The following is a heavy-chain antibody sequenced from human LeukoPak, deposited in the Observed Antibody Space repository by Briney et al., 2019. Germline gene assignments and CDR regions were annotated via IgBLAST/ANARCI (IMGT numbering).Heavy chain of an antibody. CDR3: ARGRSGNYYRASFDY. CDR1: GFIVSSDY. Sequence: PGGSLGLSCAVSGFIVSSDYMSWARQAPGKGLEWVSTIYSGGSTYYADSVKGRFTISRGNSKNTLYLQMNSLRAEDTAVYFCARGRSGNYYRASFDYWGQGTLVTVSS. V-gene: IGHV3-53*01. CDR2: IYSGGST. J-gene: IGHJ4*02. D-gene: IGHD3-10*01.